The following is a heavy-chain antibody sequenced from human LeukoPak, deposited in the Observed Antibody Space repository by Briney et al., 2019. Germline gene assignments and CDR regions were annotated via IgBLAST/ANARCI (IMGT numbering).Heavy chain of an antibody. CDR2: IYSGGST. Sequence: PGGSLRLSCAASGFTFSSYAMSWVRQAPGKGLEWVSVIYSGGSTYYADSVKGRFTISRDNSKNTLYLQMNSLRAEDTAVYYCARDSYYYDSSVPDAFDIWGQGTMVTVSS. CDR3: ARDSYYYDSSVPDAFDI. J-gene: IGHJ3*02. D-gene: IGHD3-22*01. CDR1: GFTFSSYA. V-gene: IGHV3-53*01.